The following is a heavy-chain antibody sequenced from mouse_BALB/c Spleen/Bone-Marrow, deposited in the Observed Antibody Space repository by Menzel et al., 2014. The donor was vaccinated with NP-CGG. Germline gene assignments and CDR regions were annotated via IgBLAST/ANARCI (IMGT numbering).Heavy chain of an antibody. J-gene: IGHJ4*01. CDR1: GFSLSSYG. D-gene: IGHD2-10*02. CDR2: IWSDGNT. Sequence: QVQLKESGPGLVAPSQSLSITCTVSGFSLSSYGVHWVRQPPGKGLEWLVVIWSDGNTTNNSALKSRLSISKDNSKSQVSLKMNSLQTDDTAMYYCARNPYGNYAMDYWGQGTSVTVSS. V-gene: IGHV2-6*02. CDR3: ARNPYGNYAMDY.